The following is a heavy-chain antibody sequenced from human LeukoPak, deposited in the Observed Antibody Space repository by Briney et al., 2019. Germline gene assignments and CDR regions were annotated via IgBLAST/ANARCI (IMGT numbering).Heavy chain of an antibody. D-gene: IGHD6-13*01. Sequence: ASVKVSCKASGYTFTGYYMHWVRQAPGQGLEWMGWVNPNNGGTNYAQKFQGGVTMTRDTSINTGYMELSRLRSDDTAVYYCATAPRYSSSRPPFDYWGQGTLVTVSS. CDR2: VNPNNGGT. J-gene: IGHJ4*02. CDR3: ATAPRYSSSRPPFDY. V-gene: IGHV1-2*02. CDR1: GYTFTGYY.